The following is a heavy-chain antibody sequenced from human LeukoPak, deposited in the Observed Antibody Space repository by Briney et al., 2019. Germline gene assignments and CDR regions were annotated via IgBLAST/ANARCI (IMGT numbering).Heavy chain of an antibody. J-gene: IGHJ6*03. CDR1: GYTFTGYY. CDR2: IIPIFGTA. V-gene: IGHV1-69*05. D-gene: IGHD4-11*01. CDR3: ARAPPYSNYDYYYYYMDV. Sequence: ASVKVSCKASGYTFTGYYMHWVRQAPGQGLEWMGGIIPIFGTANYAQKLQGRVTITTDESTSTAYMELSSLGSEDTAVYYCARAPPYSNYDYYYYYMDVWGKGTTVTVSS.